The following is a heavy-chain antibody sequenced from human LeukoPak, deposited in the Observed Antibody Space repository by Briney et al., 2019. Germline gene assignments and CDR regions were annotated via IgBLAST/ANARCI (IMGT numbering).Heavy chain of an antibody. Sequence: PSETLSLTCAVYGGSLRGYYWSWVRQPPGKGLEWIGEINHSGDTNYNPSLKSRVTMSVDTSKSQFSLKLTSVTAADTAMYYCACPTGEATRWGQGTLVTVSS. CDR1: GGSLRGYY. J-gene: IGHJ4*02. CDR3: ACPTGEATR. D-gene: IGHD7-27*01. V-gene: IGHV4-34*01. CDR2: INHSGDT.